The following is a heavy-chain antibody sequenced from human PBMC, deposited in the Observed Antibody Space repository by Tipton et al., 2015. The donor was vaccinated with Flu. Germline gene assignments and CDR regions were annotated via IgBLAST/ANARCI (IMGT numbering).Heavy chain of an antibody. CDR2: IWYDGSNK. J-gene: IGHJ4*02. CDR3: ARGVYSSGWYPLFDY. Sequence: RSLRLSCAASGFTFSSYGMHWVRQAPGKGLEWVAVIWYDGSNKYYADSVKGRFTISRDNSKNTLYLQMNSLRAEDTAVYYCARGVYSSGWYPLFDYWGQGTLVTVSS. V-gene: IGHV3-33*01. D-gene: IGHD6-19*01. CDR1: GFTFSSYG.